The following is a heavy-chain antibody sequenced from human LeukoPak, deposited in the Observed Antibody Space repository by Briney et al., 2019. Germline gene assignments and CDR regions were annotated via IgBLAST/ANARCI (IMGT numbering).Heavy chain of an antibody. V-gene: IGHV4-59*01. CDR2: IYYSGST. J-gene: IGHJ4*02. CDR3: ARGTPYYDFSSGLAAFY. D-gene: IGHD3-3*01. Sequence: PETLSLTCTVSGGSISSYYWSWIWQPPAQGLGWIGYIYYSGSTNYNPSLKRGDTISVETPKSKFSLYLSPVTDAAAAVYFYARGTPYYDFSSGLAAFYWCGGRLVAVFS. CDR1: GGSISSYY.